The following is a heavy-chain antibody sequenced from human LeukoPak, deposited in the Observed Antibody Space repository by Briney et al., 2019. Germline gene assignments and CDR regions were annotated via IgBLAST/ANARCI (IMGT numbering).Heavy chain of an antibody. Sequence: GGSLRLSCAASGFTFSSNWMSWVRRAPGKGLEWVANIKQEGSEKYYVDSVKGRFSISRDNAKNSLYLQMNSLRAEDTAVYYCARGGSRYDNWGQGTLVTVSS. J-gene: IGHJ4*02. CDR3: ARGGSRYDN. D-gene: IGHD3-22*01. CDR1: GFTFSSNW. V-gene: IGHV3-7*01. CDR2: IKQEGSEK.